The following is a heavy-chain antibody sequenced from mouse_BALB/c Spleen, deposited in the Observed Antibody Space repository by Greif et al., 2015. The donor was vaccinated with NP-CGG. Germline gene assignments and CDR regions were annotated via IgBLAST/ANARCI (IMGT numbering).Heavy chain of an antibody. J-gene: IGHJ3*01. Sequence: VKLQESGAELVMPGASVKMSCKASGYTFTDYWMHWVKQRPGQGLEWIGAIDTSDSYTSYNQKFKGKATLTVDEFSSTAYMQLSSLTSEDSAVYYCAKGGNYVWFAYWGQGTLVTVSA. V-gene: IGHV1-69*01. D-gene: IGHD2-1*01. CDR1: GYTFTDYW. CDR3: AKGGNYVWFAY. CDR2: IDTSDSYT.